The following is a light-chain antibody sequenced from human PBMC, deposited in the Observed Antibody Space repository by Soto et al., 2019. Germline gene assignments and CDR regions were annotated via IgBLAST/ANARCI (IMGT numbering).Light chain of an antibody. CDR3: QQLNSYSRT. CDR1: QGISNY. V-gene: IGKV1-9*01. CDR2: DAS. Sequence: IQLTQSPSTLSASVGDRVSITCRASQGISNYLVWYQQKPGKAPNLLIYDASTLQGGVPSRFSGSGCGTDVTLTTISLQPEDFATYYCQQLNSYSRTFGGGTKVDIK. J-gene: IGKJ4*01.